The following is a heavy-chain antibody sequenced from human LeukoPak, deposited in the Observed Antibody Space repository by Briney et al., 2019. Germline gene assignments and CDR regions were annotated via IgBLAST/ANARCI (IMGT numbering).Heavy chain of an antibody. D-gene: IGHD4-17*01. Sequence: PSETLSLTCTVSVGSICIGGDYCSWIRQHPGKGLELIGYIYYIGSTYYNPSLKSRVTISVDTSKNQFSLKLSSVTAADTAVYYCARDFADYGDSRDAFDIWGQGTMVTVSS. CDR1: VGSICIGGDY. CDR3: ARDFADYGDSRDAFDI. V-gene: IGHV4-31*03. J-gene: IGHJ3*02. CDR2: IYYIGST.